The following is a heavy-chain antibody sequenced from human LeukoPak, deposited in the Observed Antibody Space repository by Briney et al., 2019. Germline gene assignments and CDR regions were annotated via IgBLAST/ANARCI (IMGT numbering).Heavy chain of an antibody. V-gene: IGHV3-23*01. CDR3: ADTRWEPTQGYFDY. D-gene: IGHD1-26*01. J-gene: IGHJ4*02. CDR1: GFTFSSYA. CDR2: ISGSGGST. Sequence: GGSLRLFCAASGFTFSSYAMSWVRQAPGKGLEWVSAISGSGGSTYYADSVKGRFTISRDNSKNTLYLQMNSLRAEDTAVYYCADTRWEPTQGYFDYWGQGTLVTVSS.